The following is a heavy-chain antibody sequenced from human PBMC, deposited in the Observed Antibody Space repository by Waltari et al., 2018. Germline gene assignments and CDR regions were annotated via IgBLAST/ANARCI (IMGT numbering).Heavy chain of an antibody. J-gene: IGHJ4*02. CDR1: GFTFSSSW. V-gene: IGHV3-7*01. D-gene: IGHD1-1*01. CDR2: IKRDGSEK. CDR3: ARSVLEDF. Sequence: EVQLVESGGGLVQPGGSLRLSCAASGFTFSSSWMSWVRQAPGKGLEWVANIKRDGSEKYYVDSVKGRFTISRDNAKNSLYLQMNSLRAEDTAVYYCARSVLEDFWGQGTLVTVSS.